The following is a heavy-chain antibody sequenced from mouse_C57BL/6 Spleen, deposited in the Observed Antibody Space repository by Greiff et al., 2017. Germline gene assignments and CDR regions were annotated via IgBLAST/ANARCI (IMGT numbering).Heavy chain of an antibody. J-gene: IGHJ2*01. V-gene: IGHV1-75*01. CDR1: GYTFTDYY. Sequence: VQLQQPGPELVKPGASVKISCKASGYTFTDYYINWVKQRPGQGLEWIGWIFPGSGSTYYNEKFKGKATLTVDKSSSTAYMLLSSLTAEDSAVXFCARWAGTEVSFDYWGQGTTLTVSS. D-gene: IGHD4-1*01. CDR3: ARWAGTEVSFDY. CDR2: IFPGSGST.